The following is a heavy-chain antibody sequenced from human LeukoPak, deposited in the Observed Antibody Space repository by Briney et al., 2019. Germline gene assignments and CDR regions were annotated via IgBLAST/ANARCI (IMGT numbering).Heavy chain of an antibody. V-gene: IGHV3-30*18. CDR3: AKGDYDSSGRSFDY. Sequence: GGSLRLSCAASGFTFSSYGMHWVRQAPGKGLEGVAVISYDGSNKYYADSVKGRFTISIDNSKNTLYLQMNSLRAEDTVLYYCAKGDYDSSGRSFDYWGQGTLVTVSS. J-gene: IGHJ4*02. CDR2: ISYDGSNK. D-gene: IGHD3-22*01. CDR1: GFTFSSYG.